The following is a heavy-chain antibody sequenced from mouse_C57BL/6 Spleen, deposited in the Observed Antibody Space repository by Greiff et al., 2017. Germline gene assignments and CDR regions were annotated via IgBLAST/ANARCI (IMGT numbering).Heavy chain of an antibody. D-gene: IGHD1-1*01. CDR3: TRHYGSHYAMDY. CDR2: IDPETGGT. Sequence: VKLVESGAELVRPGASVTLSCKASGYTFTDYEMHWVKQTPVHGLEWIGAIDPETGGTAYNQKFKGKAILTADKSSSTAYMELRSLTSEDSAVYYCTRHYGSHYAMDYWGQGTSVTVSS. CDR1: GYTFTDYE. J-gene: IGHJ4*01. V-gene: IGHV1-15*01.